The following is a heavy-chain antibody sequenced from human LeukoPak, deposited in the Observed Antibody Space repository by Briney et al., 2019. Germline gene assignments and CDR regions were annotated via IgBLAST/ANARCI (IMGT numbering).Heavy chain of an antibody. J-gene: IGHJ6*03. CDR3: ARVRRYLLYPNYYMDV. D-gene: IGHD2/OR15-2a*01. Sequence: SETLSLTCTVSSGSISTSNYYWGWVRQPPGKALEWIGNIYYSGSTNYNPSLKSRVTISVDTSKNQFSLKLSSVTAADTAVYYCARVRRYLLYPNYYMDVWGKGTTVTISS. CDR2: IYYSGST. CDR1: SGSISTSNYY. V-gene: IGHV4-61*05.